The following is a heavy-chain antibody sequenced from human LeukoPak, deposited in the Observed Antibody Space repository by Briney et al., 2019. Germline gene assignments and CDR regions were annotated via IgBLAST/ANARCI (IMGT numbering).Heavy chain of an antibody. V-gene: IGHV3-66*01. Sequence: PGGSLRLSCAASGFTFSSNDMTWVRQTPGKGLEWVSIIYSGGKTYYADSVKGRFTISRDNSKNTLYLQMNSLRAEDTAVFYCARDRPGDGYFDYWGQGTLVTVSS. J-gene: IGHJ4*02. CDR1: GFTFSSND. CDR3: ARDRPGDGYFDY. CDR2: IYSGGKT. D-gene: IGHD3-10*01.